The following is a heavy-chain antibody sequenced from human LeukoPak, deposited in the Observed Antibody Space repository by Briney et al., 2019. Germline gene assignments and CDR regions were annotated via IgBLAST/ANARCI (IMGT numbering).Heavy chain of an antibody. CDR1: GFTFSNYW. J-gene: IGHJ4*02. Sequence: PGGSLRLSCAASGFTFSNYWMSWVRQAPGKGLEWVSSITSSSNYIYYASSVRGRFTISRDNAKNSLYLQMNSLRAEDTAVYYCARDLRLWGQGTLVTVSS. V-gene: IGHV3-21*01. CDR2: ITSSSNYI. CDR3: ARDLRL.